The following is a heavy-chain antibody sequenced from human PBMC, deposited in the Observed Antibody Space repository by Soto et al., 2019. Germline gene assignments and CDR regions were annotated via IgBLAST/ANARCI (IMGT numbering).Heavy chain of an antibody. CDR1: GGSISSNIHY. CDR3: TTFKYYYGVDV. CDR2: IYYSGST. J-gene: IGHJ6*02. Sequence: SETLSLTCTVSGGSISSNIHYWGWIRQPPGKGLEWIGSIYYSGSTYYNPSLKSRVTISADTSKNQFSLKLSSVTAADTAVYYCTTFKYYYGVDVWGQGTTVTVSS. V-gene: IGHV4-39*01.